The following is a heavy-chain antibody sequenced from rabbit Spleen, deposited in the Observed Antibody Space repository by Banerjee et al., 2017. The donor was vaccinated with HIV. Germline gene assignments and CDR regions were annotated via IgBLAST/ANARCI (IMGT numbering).Heavy chain of an antibody. CDR3: ARTESGDLGYER. CDR1: GFSFSSNYY. D-gene: IGHD7-1*01. J-gene: IGHJ4*01. V-gene: IGHV1S40*01. CDR2: IYTGSSGST. Sequence: QSLEESGGDLVKPGASLTLTCTASGFSFSSNYYMSWVRQAPGKGLEWIAYIYTGSSGSTYYATWAKGRFTISKTSSTTVTLQMTSLTAADTATYFCARTESGDLGYERWGQGTLVTVS.